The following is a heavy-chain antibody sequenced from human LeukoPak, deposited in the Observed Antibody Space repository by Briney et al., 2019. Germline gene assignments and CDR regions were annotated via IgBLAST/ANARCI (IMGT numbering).Heavy chain of an antibody. CDR1: GYSFTSYW. Sequence: GESLKISCKGSGYSFTSYWIGWVRQMPGKGLEWMGIIYPGDSDTRYSPSFQGQVTVSADKSISTAYLQWSSLKASDTAMSYCARHMYYYVSGSSGFAFGYRGQGTLVTVSS. V-gene: IGHV5-51*01. CDR2: IYPGDSDT. D-gene: IGHD3-10*01. J-gene: IGHJ4*02. CDR3: ARHMYYYVSGSSGFAFGY.